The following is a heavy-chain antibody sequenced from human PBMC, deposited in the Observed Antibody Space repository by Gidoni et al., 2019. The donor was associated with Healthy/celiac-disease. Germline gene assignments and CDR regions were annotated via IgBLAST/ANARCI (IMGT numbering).Heavy chain of an antibody. CDR2: INPNSGGT. Sequence: QVQLVQSGAEVKKPGASLKVSCKASGYTFTGYYMHWVRQAPGQGLEWMGWINPNSGGTNYAQKFQGRVTMTRDTSISTAYMELSRLRSDDTAVYYCARASGEQWLVLSFFDYWGQGTLVTVSS. CDR1: GYTFTGYY. D-gene: IGHD6-19*01. CDR3: ARASGEQWLVLSFFDY. V-gene: IGHV1-2*02. J-gene: IGHJ4*02.